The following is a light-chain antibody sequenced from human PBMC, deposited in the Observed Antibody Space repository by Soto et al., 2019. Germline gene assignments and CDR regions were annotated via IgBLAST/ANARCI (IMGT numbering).Light chain of an antibody. CDR1: QDISNY. V-gene: IGKV1-33*01. CDR3: QQYDNRPLT. CDR2: DAS. Sequence: DIQMTQSPSTLSASVGDRVTITCQASQDISNYLNWYQQKPGKAPKLLIYDASNLETGVPSRFSGSGSGTDFTFTISSLQPEDIGTYYCQQYDNRPLTFGGGTKVDIK. J-gene: IGKJ4*01.